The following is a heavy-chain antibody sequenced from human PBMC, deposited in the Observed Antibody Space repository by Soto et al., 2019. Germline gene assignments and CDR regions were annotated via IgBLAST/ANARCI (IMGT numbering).Heavy chain of an antibody. D-gene: IGHD3-10*01. CDR3: ARDGEVRGVIITYYYYGMDV. Sequence: ASVKVSCKASGCTFSSYAISWVRQAPGQGLEWMGGIIPIFGTANYAQKFQGRVTITADKSTSTAYLELSSLRSEDTAVYYCARDGEVRGVIITYYYYGMDVWGQGTTVTVSS. J-gene: IGHJ6*02. CDR1: GCTFSSYA. CDR2: IIPIFGTA. V-gene: IGHV1-69*06.